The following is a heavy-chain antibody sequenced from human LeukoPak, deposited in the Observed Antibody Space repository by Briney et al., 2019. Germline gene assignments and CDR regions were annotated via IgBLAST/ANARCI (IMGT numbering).Heavy chain of an antibody. CDR2: INPSGGST. CDR3: ARAPATHDAFDI. Sequence: ASVKVSXKASGYTFTSYYMHWVRQAPGQGLEWMGIINPSGGSTSYAQKFQGRVTMTRDTSTSTVYMELSSLRSEDTAVYYCARAPATHDAFDIWGQGTMVTVSS. V-gene: IGHV1-46*01. J-gene: IGHJ3*02. CDR1: GYTFTSYY.